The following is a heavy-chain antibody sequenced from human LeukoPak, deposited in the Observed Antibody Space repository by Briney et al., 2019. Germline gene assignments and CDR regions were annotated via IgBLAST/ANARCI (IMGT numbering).Heavy chain of an antibody. CDR1: GFTFSSYA. CDR3: ARGYDFWSGYTPGY. Sequence: GGSLRLSCAASGFTFSSYAMHWVRQAPGKGLEWVAVISYDGSNKYYADSVKGRFTISRDNSKNTLYLQMSSLRAEDTAVYYCARGYDFWSGYTPGYWGQGTLVTVSS. V-gene: IGHV3-30-3*01. D-gene: IGHD3-3*01. J-gene: IGHJ4*02. CDR2: ISYDGSNK.